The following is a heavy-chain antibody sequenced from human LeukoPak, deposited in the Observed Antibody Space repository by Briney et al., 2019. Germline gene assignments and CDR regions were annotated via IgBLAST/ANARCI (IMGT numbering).Heavy chain of an antibody. Sequence: SETLSLTCTVSGGSISSSVYYWSWIRQPPGKGLEWIGEINHSGSTNYNPSLKSRLTISVDTSKNQFSLKLSSVTAADTAVYYCARFLSYSSSSGRRYYYYYYMDVWGKGTTVTVSS. CDR1: GGSISSSVYY. D-gene: IGHD6-6*01. J-gene: IGHJ6*03. V-gene: IGHV4-39*07. CDR3: ARFLSYSSSSGRRYYYYYYMDV. CDR2: INHSGST.